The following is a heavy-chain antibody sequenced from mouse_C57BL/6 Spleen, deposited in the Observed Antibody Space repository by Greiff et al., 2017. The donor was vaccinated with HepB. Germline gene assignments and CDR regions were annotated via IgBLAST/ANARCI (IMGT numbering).Heavy chain of an antibody. CDR3: ARDGYDGYFDV. J-gene: IGHJ1*03. V-gene: IGHV1-82*01. D-gene: IGHD2-2*01. CDR2: IYPGDGDT. Sequence: QVQLQQSGPELVKPGASVKISCKASGYAFSSSWMNWVKQRPGKGLEWIGRIYPGDGDTNYNGKFKGKATLTADKSSSTAYMQLSSLTSEDSAVYFCARDGYDGYFDVWGTGTTVTVSS. CDR1: GYAFSSSW.